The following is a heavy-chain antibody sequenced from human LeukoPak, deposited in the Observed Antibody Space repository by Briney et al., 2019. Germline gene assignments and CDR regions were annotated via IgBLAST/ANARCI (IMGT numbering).Heavy chain of an antibody. Sequence: ASVKVSCKASGYTFTSYGISWVRQAPGQGLEWMGGIIPIFGTANYAQKFQGRVTITTDESTSTAYMELSSLRSEDTAVYYCARSSGDYVLTLDYWGQGTLVTVSS. CDR2: IIPIFGTA. CDR1: GYTFTSYG. D-gene: IGHD4-17*01. CDR3: ARSSGDYVLTLDY. V-gene: IGHV1-69*05. J-gene: IGHJ4*02.